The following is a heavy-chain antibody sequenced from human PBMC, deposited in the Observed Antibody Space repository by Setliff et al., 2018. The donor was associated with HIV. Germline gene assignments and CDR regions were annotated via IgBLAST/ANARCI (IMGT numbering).Heavy chain of an antibody. J-gene: IGHJ4*02. CDR3: ARDSFYSSDY. Sequence: PGGSLRLSCAASGFIFSSYGMHWVRQAPGKGLEWVAFIRYDGSNKYYADSVKGRFTISKDNAKNSLYLQMNRLRAEDTAVYYCARDSFYSSDYWGQGTLVTVSS. CDR1: GFIFSSYG. CDR2: IRYDGSNK. V-gene: IGHV3-30*02. D-gene: IGHD3-22*01.